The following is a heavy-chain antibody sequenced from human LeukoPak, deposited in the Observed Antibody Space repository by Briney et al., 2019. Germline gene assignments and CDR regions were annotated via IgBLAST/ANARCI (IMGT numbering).Heavy chain of an antibody. D-gene: IGHD2-2*02. J-gene: IGHJ4*02. V-gene: IGHV3-7*01. CDR1: GFTFSSYW. CDR2: IKQDGSEK. CDR3: ARELCSSTSCYKEGFDY. Sequence: GGSLRLSCAASGFTFSSYWMSWVRQAPGKGLEWVANIKQDGSEKYYVDSVKGRFTISRDNAKNSLYLQMNSLRAEDTAVYYCARELCSSTSCYKEGFDYWGQGTLVTVSS.